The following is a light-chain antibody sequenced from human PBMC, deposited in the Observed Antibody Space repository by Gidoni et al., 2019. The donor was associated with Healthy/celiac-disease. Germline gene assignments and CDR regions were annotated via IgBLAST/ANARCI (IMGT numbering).Light chain of an antibody. CDR3: QQSYSTPDT. V-gene: IGKV1-39*01. J-gene: IGKJ2*01. CDR1: QSISSY. CDR2: AAS. Sequence: DIQLTQSPSSLSASVGDRVTITCRASQSISSYLNWYQQKPGKAPKLLIYAASSLQSGVPSRFSGSGSGTDFTLTISSRQPEDFATYYFQQSYSTPDTFGQGTKLESK.